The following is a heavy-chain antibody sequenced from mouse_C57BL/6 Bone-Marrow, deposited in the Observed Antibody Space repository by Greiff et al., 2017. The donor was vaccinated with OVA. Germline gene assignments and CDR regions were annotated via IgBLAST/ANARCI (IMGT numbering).Heavy chain of an antibody. CDR2: ISYSGST. CDR1: GYSITSGYV. V-gene: IGHV3-1*01. Sequence: EVQLQQSGPGMVKPSQSLSLTCTVSGYSITSGYVWHWNRHVPGNILEWFGYISYSGSTNYNPSLKSRISITHDTSKNTFFLKLNSVTTEDTATYYCARGVGYYDYWGQGTTLTVSS. D-gene: IGHD2-3*01. J-gene: IGHJ2*01. CDR3: ARGVGYYDY.